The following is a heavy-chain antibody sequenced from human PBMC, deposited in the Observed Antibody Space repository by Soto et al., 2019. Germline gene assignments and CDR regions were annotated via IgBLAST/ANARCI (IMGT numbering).Heavy chain of an antibody. Sequence: QVQLVQSGAEVKKPGASVRVSCKASGGSFSTYIISWLRQAPGQGLEWMGRISPIVGIASYAQKFQGRIAITAAKSTSIAYLEVTSLQNDDTAVYYCARLASGSYDYWGQGTLITVSS. CDR2: ISPIVGIA. J-gene: IGHJ4*02. CDR3: ARLASGSYDY. CDR1: GGSFSTYI. D-gene: IGHD1-26*01. V-gene: IGHV1-69*02.